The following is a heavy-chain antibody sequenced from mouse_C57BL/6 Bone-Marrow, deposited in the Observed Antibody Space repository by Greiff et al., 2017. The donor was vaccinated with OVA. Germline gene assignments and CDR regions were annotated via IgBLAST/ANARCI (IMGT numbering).Heavy chain of an antibody. Sequence: EVQRVESGGGLVQPGGSLKLSCAASGFTFSDYGMAWVRQAPRKGPEWVAFISNLAYSIYYADTVTGRFTISRENAKNTLYLEMSSLRSEDTAMYYCARLRLRRGYYFDYWGQGTTLTVSS. D-gene: IGHD2-4*01. V-gene: IGHV5-15*01. CDR1: GFTFSDYG. CDR2: ISNLAYSI. J-gene: IGHJ2*01. CDR3: ARLRLRRGYYFDY.